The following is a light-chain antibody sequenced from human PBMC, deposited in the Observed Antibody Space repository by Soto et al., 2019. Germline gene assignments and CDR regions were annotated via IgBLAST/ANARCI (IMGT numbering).Light chain of an antibody. CDR1: QSISTY. CDR2: GAS. CDR3: QQSFSTPRT. J-gene: IGKJ1*01. Sequence: DIQMAESPSPLSSCVGDMVTITWGASQSISTYLKWYQQKPGKAPKLLIYGASSLQSGVPSRFSGSGSGTDFTLTISSLQPEDFGTYYCQQSFSTPRTFSQGTKADI. V-gene: IGKV1-39*01.